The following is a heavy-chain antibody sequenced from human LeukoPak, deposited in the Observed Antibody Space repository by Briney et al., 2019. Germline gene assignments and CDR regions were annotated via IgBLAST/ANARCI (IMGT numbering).Heavy chain of an antibody. CDR1: GYTFTGYY. V-gene: IGHV1-2*02. D-gene: IGHD6-13*01. CDR3: ARKGSSSSWSYYMDV. Sequence: ASVKVSCKASGYTFTGYYIHWVRQAPGQGLEWMGWINPNSGGTNYAQKFQGRVTMTRDTSISTAYMELSRLRSDDTAVYYCARKGSSSSWSYYMDVWGKGTTVAVSS. J-gene: IGHJ6*03. CDR2: INPNSGGT.